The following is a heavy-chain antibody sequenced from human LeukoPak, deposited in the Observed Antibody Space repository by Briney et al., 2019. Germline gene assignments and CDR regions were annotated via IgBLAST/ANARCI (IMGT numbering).Heavy chain of an antibody. CDR3: AKGGDLITYFDY. J-gene: IGHJ4*02. Sequence: GGSLRLSCAASGFTFSSYAMHWVRQAPGKGLEYISAISSSGDRTNYVDSVKGRFTISRDNSKNTLHLQMNSLRAEDTAVYYCAKGGDLITYFDYWGQGTLVTVSS. CDR1: GFTFSSYA. V-gene: IGHV3-64*04. D-gene: IGHD3-16*01. CDR2: ISSSGDRT.